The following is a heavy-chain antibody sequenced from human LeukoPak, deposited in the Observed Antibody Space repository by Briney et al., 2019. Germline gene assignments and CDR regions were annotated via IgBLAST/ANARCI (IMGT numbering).Heavy chain of an antibody. CDR3: ARHTHYDFWSGYYFDY. D-gene: IGHD3-3*01. CDR1: GFTFSSYE. J-gene: IGHJ4*02. CDR2: INWNGGST. Sequence: GGSLRLSCAASGFTFSSYEMNWVRQAPGKGLEWVSGINWNGGSTGYADSVKGRFTISRDNAKNSLYLQMNSLRAEDTALYYCARHTHYDFWSGYYFDYWGQGTLVTVSS. V-gene: IGHV3-20*04.